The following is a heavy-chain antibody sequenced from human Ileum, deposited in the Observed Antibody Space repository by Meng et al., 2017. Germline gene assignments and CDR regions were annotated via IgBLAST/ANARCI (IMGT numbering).Heavy chain of an antibody. CDR3: ARDAYADSQADFDY. CDR1: GFTFSKYA. J-gene: IGHJ4*02. CDR2: IWYDGRQK. V-gene: IGHV3-33*01. Sequence: GESLKIPWGTSGFTFSKYAMDRVRQAPGKGLGWVAVIWYDGRQKYYADSVKGRFTVSRDNSKDMVYLQMNDLRAEDTAVYYCARDAYADSQADFDYWGQGTLVTVSS. D-gene: IGHD4-17*01.